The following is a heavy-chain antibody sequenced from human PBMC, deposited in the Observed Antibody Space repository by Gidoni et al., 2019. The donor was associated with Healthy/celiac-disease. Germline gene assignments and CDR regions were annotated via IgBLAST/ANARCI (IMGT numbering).Heavy chain of an antibody. CDR2: ISYDGSNK. V-gene: IGHV3-30*03. J-gene: IGHJ4*02. CDR3: ATFDY. CDR1: GFTFSSYG. Sequence: QVQLVESGGGVVQPGRSLRLSCAASGFTFSSYGMHWVRPAPGKGLEWVAVISYDGSNKYYADSVKGRFTISRDNSKNTLYLQMNSLRAEDTAVYYCATFDYWGQGTLVTVSS.